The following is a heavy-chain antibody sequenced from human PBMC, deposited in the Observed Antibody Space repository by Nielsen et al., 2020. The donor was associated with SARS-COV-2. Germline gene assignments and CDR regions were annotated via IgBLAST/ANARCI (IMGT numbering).Heavy chain of an antibody. CDR3: ARLLTNTGNYFRFDP. CDR2: INHSGNT. Sequence: SETLSLTCAVYGGSFSGYYWSWIRQPPGKGLEWIGEINHSGNTNYNPSLKSRVTISVDKSKNQFSLRLISVTAADTAVYYCARLLTNTGNYFRFDPWGQGTLVTVSS. D-gene: IGHD1-26*01. CDR1: GGSFSGYY. J-gene: IGHJ5*02. V-gene: IGHV4-34*01.